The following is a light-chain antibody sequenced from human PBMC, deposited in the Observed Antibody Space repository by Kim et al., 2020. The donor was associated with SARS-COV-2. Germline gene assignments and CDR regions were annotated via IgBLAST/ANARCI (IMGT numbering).Light chain of an antibody. J-gene: IGKJ4*01. CDR2: AAS. Sequence: SVGETATLTCRASQSISSYLDWYQQKPGKAPKLLMYAASSLQTGIPARFSGSGSGTEFTLTISSLQPEDFATYYCQQNHSTPLTFGGGTKVDIK. V-gene: IGKV1-39*01. CDR1: QSISSY. CDR3: QQNHSTPLT.